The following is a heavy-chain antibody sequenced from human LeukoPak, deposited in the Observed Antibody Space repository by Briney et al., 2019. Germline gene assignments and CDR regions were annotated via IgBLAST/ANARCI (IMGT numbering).Heavy chain of an antibody. V-gene: IGHV3-30-3*01. J-gene: IGHJ4*02. Sequence: PGRSLRLSCAASGFTFSNYAMHWVRQAPGKGLEWVAVISYDGSNKYYADSVKGRFTISRDNSKNTLYLQMNSLRAEDTAVYYCARAPSGYYYVFDSYFDYWGQGTLVTVSS. D-gene: IGHD3-22*01. CDR2: ISYDGSNK. CDR3: ARAPSGYYYVFDSYFDY. CDR1: GFTFSNYA.